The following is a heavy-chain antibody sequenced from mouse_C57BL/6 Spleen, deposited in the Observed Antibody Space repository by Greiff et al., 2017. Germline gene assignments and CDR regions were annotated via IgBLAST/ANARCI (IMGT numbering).Heavy chain of an antibody. CDR3: ASWADGYPHD. CDR2: IDPSDSYT. Sequence: QVQLQQPGAELVMPGASVKLSCKASGYTFTSYWMHWVKQRPGQGLEWIGEIDPSDSYTNYNQKFKGKSTLTVDKSSSTAYMQLSSLTSEDSAVYYCASWADGYPHDWGQGTTLTVSS. J-gene: IGHJ2*01. CDR1: GYTFTSYW. D-gene: IGHD2-3*01. V-gene: IGHV1-69*01.